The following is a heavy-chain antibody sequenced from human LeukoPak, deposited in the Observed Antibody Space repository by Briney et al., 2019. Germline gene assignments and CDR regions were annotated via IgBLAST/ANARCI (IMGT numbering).Heavy chain of an antibody. CDR2: IRYDGSNK. D-gene: IGHD6-13*01. CDR3: AKGGAIAAAGPFDY. V-gene: IGHV3-30*02. CDR1: GFTFSSYG. J-gene: IGHJ4*02. Sequence: GGSLRLSCAASGFTFSSYGMHWVRQAPGKGLEWVAFIRYDGSNKYYADSVKGRFTISRDNSKNTLYLQMNSLRAEDTAVYYCAKGGAIAAAGPFDYWGQGTLVTVSS.